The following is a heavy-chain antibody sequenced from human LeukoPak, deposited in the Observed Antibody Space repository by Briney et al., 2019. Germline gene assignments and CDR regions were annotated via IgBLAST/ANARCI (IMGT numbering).Heavy chain of an antibody. CDR3: ARLGYSSVDNDP. J-gene: IGHJ5*02. V-gene: IGHV4-39*01. D-gene: IGHD6-19*01. Sequence: SETLSLTCTVSSGSISSSSYYWGWIRQPPGKGLEWIGSIYYSGSTYYNPSLKSRVTISVDTSKNQFSLKLTSVTAADTAVYYCARLGYSSVDNDPWGQGTLVTVSS. CDR1: SGSISSSSYY. CDR2: IYYSGST.